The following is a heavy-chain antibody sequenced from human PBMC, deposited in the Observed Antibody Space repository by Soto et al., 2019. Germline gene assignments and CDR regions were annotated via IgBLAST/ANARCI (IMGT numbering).Heavy chain of an antibody. J-gene: IGHJ4*02. V-gene: IGHV3-53*01. CDR3: ARGSGSFYYFHY. CDR2: IYSGGTT. CDR1: GFNVSTNY. Sequence: GGSLRLSCAASGFNVSTNYMTWVRQAPGKGLEWVSVIYSGGTTYYADSVKGRFIISRDNFKNTLYLQMSNLRAEDTALYYCARGSGSFYYFHYWGQGTLVTVSS. D-gene: IGHD1-26*01.